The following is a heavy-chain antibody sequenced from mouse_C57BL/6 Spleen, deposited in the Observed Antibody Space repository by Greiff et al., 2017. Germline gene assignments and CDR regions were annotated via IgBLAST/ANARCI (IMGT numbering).Heavy chain of an antibody. CDR2: IRNKANNHAT. J-gene: IGHJ1*03. V-gene: IGHV6-6*01. CDR3: TVITTVVRYFDV. Sequence: EVQGVESGGGLVQPGGSMKLSCAASGFTFSDAWMDWVRQSPEKGLEWVAEIRNKANNHATYYAESVKGRFTISRDDSKSSVYLQMNSLRAEDTGIYYCTVITTVVRYFDVWGTGTTVTVSS. D-gene: IGHD1-1*01. CDR1: GFTFSDAW.